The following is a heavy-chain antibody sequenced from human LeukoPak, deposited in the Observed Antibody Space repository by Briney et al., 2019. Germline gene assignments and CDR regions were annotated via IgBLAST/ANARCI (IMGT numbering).Heavy chain of an antibody. D-gene: IGHD1-26*01. CDR1: GVSFSGYY. Sequence: SETLSLTCAVYGVSFSGYYWGWIRQPPGKGLEWIGSIYYSGGTYYNPSLKSRVTISVDTSKNQFSLKPSSVTAADTAVYYCARLGGSYYRFDYWGQGTLVTVSS. CDR3: ARLGGSYYRFDY. J-gene: IGHJ4*02. V-gene: IGHV4-39*01. CDR2: IYYSGGT.